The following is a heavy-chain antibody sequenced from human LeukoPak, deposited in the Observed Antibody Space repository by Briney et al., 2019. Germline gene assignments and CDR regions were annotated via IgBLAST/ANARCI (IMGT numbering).Heavy chain of an antibody. D-gene: IGHD6-19*01. CDR3: ARERSGWYYDY. CDR2: INVVNGNT. J-gene: IGHJ4*02. Sequence: GASVKVSCKASGLTFISYAMHWVRQAPGQRLEWMGWINVVNGNTKYSQEFQGRVTITRDTSASTAYMELSSLRSEVMAVYYCARERSGWYYDYWGQGTLVTVSS. CDR1: GLTFISYA. V-gene: IGHV1-3*03.